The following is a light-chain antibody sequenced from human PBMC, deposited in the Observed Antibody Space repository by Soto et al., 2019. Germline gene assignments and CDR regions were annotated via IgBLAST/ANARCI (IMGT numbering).Light chain of an antibody. V-gene: IGLV1-44*01. CDR3: AAWDDGLTGVI. CDR1: SSNVGSNT. J-gene: IGLJ2*01. CDR2: SNE. Sequence: QSVLTQPPSASGTPGQRVIISCSGSSSNVGSNTVNWYHRLAGTAPKLLIYSNEQRPSGVPDRFSGSKSGTSASLAISGLQSDDEADYYCAAWDDGLTGVIFGGGTKLTVL.